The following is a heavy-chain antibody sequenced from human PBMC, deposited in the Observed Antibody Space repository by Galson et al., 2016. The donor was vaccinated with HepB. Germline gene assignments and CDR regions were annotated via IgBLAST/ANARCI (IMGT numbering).Heavy chain of an antibody. V-gene: IGHV1-3*01. J-gene: IGHJ4*02. CDR3: TRDGIAARPHYFPY. Sequence: SVKVSCKASGYTFSTYAIHWVRQAPGQRLEWMGWINPVNDNTKFSQKFQDRVTITRDTSASTVYMELSSLRSEDTAVYYCTRDGIAARPHYFPYWGQGTLVTVSS. CDR1: GYTFSTYA. CDR2: INPVNDNT. D-gene: IGHD6-6*01.